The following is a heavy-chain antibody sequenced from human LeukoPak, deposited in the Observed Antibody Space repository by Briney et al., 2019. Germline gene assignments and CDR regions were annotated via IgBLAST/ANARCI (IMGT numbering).Heavy chain of an antibody. CDR1: GFTVSSNY. D-gene: IGHD4-17*01. CDR2: LYSGGST. J-gene: IGHJ4*02. Sequence: PGGSLRLSCAASGFTVSSNYMSWVRQAPGKGLEWVSVLYSGGSTYYADSVKGQFTISRDNSKNTLYLQMNSLRAEDTAVYYCARDSGYGDYRGDYWGQGTLVTVSS. V-gene: IGHV3-53*01. CDR3: ARDSGYGDYRGDY.